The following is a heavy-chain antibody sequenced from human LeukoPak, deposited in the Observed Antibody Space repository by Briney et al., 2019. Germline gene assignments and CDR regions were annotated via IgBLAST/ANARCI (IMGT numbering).Heavy chain of an antibody. Sequence: PSETLSLTCTVSGYSISSGYYWGWIRQPPGKGLEWIGNIYHSGSTYYNPSLKSRVTISVDTSKNQFSLRLSSVTAADTAVYYCARVINCSGGSCYYYIDVWGKGTTVTVSS. CDR3: ARVINCSGGSCYYYIDV. J-gene: IGHJ6*03. CDR2: IYHSGST. D-gene: IGHD2-15*01. V-gene: IGHV4-38-2*02. CDR1: GYSISSGYY.